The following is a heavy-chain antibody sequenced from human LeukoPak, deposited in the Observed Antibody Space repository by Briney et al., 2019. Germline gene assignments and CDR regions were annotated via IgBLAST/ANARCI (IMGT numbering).Heavy chain of an antibody. CDR2: ISYDGNDK. CDR3: AREWETPYAFDI. CDR1: GFTFSSYA. V-gene: IGHV3-30*04. Sequence: PGGSLRLSCAASGFTFSSYAMHWVRQAPGKGLEWVAIISYDGNDKYYADSVKGRFTISRDNAKNSLYLQMNSLRAEDTALYYCAREWETPYAFDIWGQGTMVTVSS. J-gene: IGHJ3*02. D-gene: IGHD1-26*01.